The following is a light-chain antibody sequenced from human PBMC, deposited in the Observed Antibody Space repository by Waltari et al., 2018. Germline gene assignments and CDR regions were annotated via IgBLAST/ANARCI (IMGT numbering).Light chain of an antibody. CDR2: EVT. J-gene: IGLJ2*01. V-gene: IGLV2-18*02. Sequence: QSALAQPPSVSGSPGQSVTISCTGTSSDVGLYNRVSWYQQPPGTAPKVMIYEVTNRPSCVPDRFSGAKSGNTASLTISVLQPEDEAHYFCASHSNTTAVLFGGGTKVTVL. CDR3: ASHSNTTAVL. CDR1: SSDVGLYNR.